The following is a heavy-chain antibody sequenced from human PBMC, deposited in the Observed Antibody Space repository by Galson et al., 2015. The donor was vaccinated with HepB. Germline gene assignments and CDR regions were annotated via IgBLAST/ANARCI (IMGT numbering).Heavy chain of an antibody. CDR1: GITFISYG. CDR3: AKGPPKYEPLYHCNGTDV. D-gene: IGHD1-14*01. CDR2: IWYDGSGK. J-gene: IGHJ6*02. V-gene: IGHV3-33*06. Sequence: SLRLSCAASGITFISYGMHWVRQAPGKGLEWVAVIWYDGSGKYYGDSVEGRFTISRDNSKNTVFLQMNSLRVEDTAVYYCAKGPPKYEPLYHCNGTDVWDQGTTVAVAS.